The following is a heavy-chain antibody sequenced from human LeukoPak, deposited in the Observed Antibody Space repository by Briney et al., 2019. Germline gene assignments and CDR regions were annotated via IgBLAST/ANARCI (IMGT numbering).Heavy chain of an antibody. CDR2: IYHDGST. D-gene: IGHD2-2*01. Sequence: PSETLSLTCTVSGDSITITNYYWGWIRQPPGKGLEWVGNIYHDGSTYYNPSLKSRVSISVDTSKIQFSLKLNSVTAADTAVYYCAREVRGAFDIWGQGTMVTVSS. J-gene: IGHJ3*02. CDR3: AREVRGAFDI. V-gene: IGHV4-39*07. CDR1: GDSITITNYY.